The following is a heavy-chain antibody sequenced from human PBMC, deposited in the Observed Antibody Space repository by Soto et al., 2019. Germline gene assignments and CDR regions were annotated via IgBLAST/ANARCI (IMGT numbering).Heavy chain of an antibody. Sequence: ASVNVSCKTSGYTFSNYCITWVRQAPGQPLEWLGWISLYSDGTNYAQKFQGRVSMTTDTSTTTAYMELRSLRSDDTAVYYCARVVPGAEAWFGPWGQGTLVTV. D-gene: IGHD2-2*01. V-gene: IGHV1-18*01. CDR3: ARVVPGAEAWFGP. CDR1: GYTFSNYC. J-gene: IGHJ5*02. CDR2: ISLYSDGT.